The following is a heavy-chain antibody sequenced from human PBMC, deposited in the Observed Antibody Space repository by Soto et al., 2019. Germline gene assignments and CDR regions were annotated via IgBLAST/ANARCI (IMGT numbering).Heavy chain of an antibody. V-gene: IGHV1-69*13. J-gene: IGHJ6*02. CDR3: AVVVTAIRYYYYGMDV. CDR2: IIPIFGTA. Sequence: SVKGSCKASGYTFTRSGIGWVRQAPGQGLEWMGGIIPIFGTANYAQKFQGRVTITADESTSTAYMELSSLRSEDTAVYYCAVVVTAIRYYYYGMDVWGQGTTVTVS. CDR1: GYTFTRSG. D-gene: IGHD2-21*02.